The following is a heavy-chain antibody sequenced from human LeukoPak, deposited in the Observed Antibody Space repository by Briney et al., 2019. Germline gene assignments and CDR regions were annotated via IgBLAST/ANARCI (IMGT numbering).Heavy chain of an antibody. CDR3: ARRVRGAFDS. J-gene: IGHJ4*02. CDR2: ISTYNGNT. CDR1: GYTFTSYG. V-gene: IGHV1-18*01. Sequence: ASVKVSCKASGYTFTSYGISWVRQAPGQGLEWMGWISTYNGNTNYAQRLQGRVTMTTDTPTSTAYMELRSLRSDDTAVYYCARRVRGAFDSWGQGTLVTVSS.